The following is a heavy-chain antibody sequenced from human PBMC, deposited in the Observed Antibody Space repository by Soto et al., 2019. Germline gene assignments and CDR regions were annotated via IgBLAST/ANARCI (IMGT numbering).Heavy chain of an antibody. V-gene: IGHV4-59*01. CDR3: ASYRGALYFES. CDR2: VFYGGT. D-gene: IGHD3-16*01. J-gene: IGHJ4*02. Sequence: PAETLSLTCSGSGRSMSSNYWSWIRQSPDKGLEWLGYVFYGGTDYNPSLGGRVSMSVETSKSQFSLKLTSVTVADTAVYYCASYRGALYFESWGPGILVTVSS. CDR1: GRSMSSNY.